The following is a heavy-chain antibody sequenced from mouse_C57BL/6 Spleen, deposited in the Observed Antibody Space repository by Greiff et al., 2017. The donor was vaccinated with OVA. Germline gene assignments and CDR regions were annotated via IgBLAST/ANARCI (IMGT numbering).Heavy chain of an antibody. J-gene: IGHJ1*03. Sequence: QVQLQQSGAELVKPGASVKISCKASGYAFSSYWMNWVKQRPGKGLEWIGQIYPGGGDTNYNGKFKGKATLTADKSSSTAYMQLSSLTSEDSAVYVCARGGGNVEYFDVWGTGTTVTVSS. CDR3: ARGGGNVEYFDV. CDR1: GYAFSSYW. V-gene: IGHV1-80*01. D-gene: IGHD1-1*02. CDR2: IYPGGGDT.